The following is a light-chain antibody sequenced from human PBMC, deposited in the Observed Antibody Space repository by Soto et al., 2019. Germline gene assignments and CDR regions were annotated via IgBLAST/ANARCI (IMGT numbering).Light chain of an antibody. J-gene: IGKJ1*01. CDR1: QSVSSSY. Sequence: EIVLTQSPGTLSLSPWDSATLSCRASQSVSSSYLAWYQQKPGQAPRLLIYGESSRATGIPDRLSGSGSGTDLTLTISSLEPEDFAVYYCQKYGSSPRTXGQGTKGDI. CDR2: GES. CDR3: QKYGSSPRT. V-gene: IGKV3-20*01.